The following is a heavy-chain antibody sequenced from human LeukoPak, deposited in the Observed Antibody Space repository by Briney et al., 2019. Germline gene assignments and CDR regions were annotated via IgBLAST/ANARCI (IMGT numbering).Heavy chain of an antibody. J-gene: IGHJ6*03. CDR1: DSSISSDFH. V-gene: IGHV4-38-2*01. Sequence: PSETLSLTCAVSDSSISSDFHWGWIRQPPGKGLEWIGSIYHSGTTYYNPSLKSRVTISVDTSKNQFSLKLSSVTAADTAVYYCARTVATVTTALSYYYYYYMDVWGKGTTVTVSS. CDR3: ARTVATVTTALSYYYYYYMDV. CDR2: IYHSGTT. D-gene: IGHD4-17*01.